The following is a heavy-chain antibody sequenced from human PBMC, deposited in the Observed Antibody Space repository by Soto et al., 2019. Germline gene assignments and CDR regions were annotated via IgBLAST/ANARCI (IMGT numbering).Heavy chain of an antibody. D-gene: IGHD4-4*01. CDR3: ARLNSYSNHLLFDY. CDR2: IYYSGST. CDR1: GGSISSGGYY. Sequence: QVQLQESGPGLVKPSQTLSLTCTVSGGSISSGGYYWSWIRQHPGKGREWIGYIYYSGSTSYNPYITSRVNISVDTSKNQFSLKLSSVTAADTAVYYCARLNSYSNHLLFDYWGQGTLVTVSS. V-gene: IGHV4-31*03. J-gene: IGHJ4*02.